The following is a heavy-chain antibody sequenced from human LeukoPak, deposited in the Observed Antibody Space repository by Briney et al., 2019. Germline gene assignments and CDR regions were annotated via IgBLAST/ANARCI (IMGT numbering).Heavy chain of an antibody. CDR3: ARDGLPAARDI. Sequence: GGSLRLSCAGSGFIFSQFWMQWVRQVPGKGLVWVSRINGDGSSTNYADSVKGRFTISRDNAKNTLYLQMNRLRAEDTAVYYCARDGLPAARDIWGQGTMVTVSS. CDR1: GFIFSQFW. CDR2: INGDGSST. V-gene: IGHV3-74*01. J-gene: IGHJ3*02. D-gene: IGHD6-6*01.